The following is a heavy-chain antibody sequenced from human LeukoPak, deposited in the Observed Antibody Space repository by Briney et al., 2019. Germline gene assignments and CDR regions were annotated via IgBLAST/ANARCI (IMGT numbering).Heavy chain of an antibody. V-gene: IGHV4-59*01. CDR2: THYSGTT. D-gene: IGHD4-23*01. CDR1: DGSISTFY. Sequence: SETLSLTCAVSDGSISTFYWSWIRQPPGKGLEWIGYTHYSGTTYYNPSLKRRVTMSVNTSKHQFSLEMTSVTAVDTAVYYCARVNLGQLLYWYFDLWGRGTLVTVSS. J-gene: IGHJ2*01. CDR3: ARVNLGQLLYWYFDL.